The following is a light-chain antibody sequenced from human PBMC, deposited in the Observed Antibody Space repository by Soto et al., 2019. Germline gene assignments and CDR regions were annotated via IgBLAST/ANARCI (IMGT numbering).Light chain of an antibody. V-gene: IGKV3-15*01. CDR3: QQYKNWPPIT. CDR2: GAS. CDR1: QSVSSN. Sequence: EIVMTQSPATLSVSPGERATLSCRASQSVSSNLAWYQQKPGQAPRRLIYGASTRATGIPARFSGSGSGTEFTLTLISLQSEDFAVYYCQQYKNWPPITFGHGTRREIQ. J-gene: IGKJ5*01.